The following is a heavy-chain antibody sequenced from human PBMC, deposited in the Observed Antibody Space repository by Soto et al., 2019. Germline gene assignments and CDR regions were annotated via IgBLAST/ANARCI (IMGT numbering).Heavy chain of an antibody. Sequence: GGSLRLSCAASGFTFDDYTMHWVRQAPGKGLEWVSLISWDGGSTYYADSVKCRFTISRDNSKNSLYLQMNSLRTEDTALYYCSKDMGYYGGEIYYYYGMDVWGQGTTVTVSS. CDR1: GFTFDDYT. V-gene: IGHV3-43*01. D-gene: IGHD4-17*01. CDR3: SKDMGYYGGEIYYYYGMDV. CDR2: ISWDGGST. J-gene: IGHJ6*02.